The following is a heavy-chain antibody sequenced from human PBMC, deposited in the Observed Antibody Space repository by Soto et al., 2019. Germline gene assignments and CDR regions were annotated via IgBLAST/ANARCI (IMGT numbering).Heavy chain of an antibody. Sequence: GGSLRLSCAASGFIFNIYGMHLVRQFPGKGLEWVADIWYDGSNKNYADSVKGRFTISRDNSKNTLYLQMNSLRAEDTAVYYCARGPVRPPLRYFGMDVWGQGTTGXV. V-gene: IGHV3-33*01. CDR2: IWYDGSNK. D-gene: IGHD3-10*01. J-gene: IGHJ6*02. CDR3: ARGPVRPPLRYFGMDV. CDR1: GFIFNIYG.